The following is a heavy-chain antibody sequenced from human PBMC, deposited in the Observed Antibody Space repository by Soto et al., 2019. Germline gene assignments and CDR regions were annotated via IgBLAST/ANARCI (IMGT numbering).Heavy chain of an antibody. Sequence: SETLSLTCTVSGGSISSGGYYWSWIRQHPGKGLEWIGYIYYSGSTYYNPSLKSRVTISVDTSKNQFSLKLSSVTAADTAVYYCARAGNYYDSSGYWYYFDYWGQGTLVTVSS. CDR3: ARAGNYYDSSGYWYYFDY. D-gene: IGHD3-22*01. CDR1: GGSISSGGYY. V-gene: IGHV4-31*03. J-gene: IGHJ4*02. CDR2: IYYSGST.